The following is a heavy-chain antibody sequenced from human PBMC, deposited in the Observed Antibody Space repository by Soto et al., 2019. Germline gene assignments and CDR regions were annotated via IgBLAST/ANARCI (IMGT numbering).Heavy chain of an antibody. J-gene: IGHJ3*01. CDR2: IYPEDSDT. CDR3: ARQGYYDGSGYFYSGFEV. V-gene: IGHV5-51*01. Sequence: GESLKISCKGSGYNFAGYWIAWVRQMPGRGLDWMGIIYPEDSDTRYSPSFQGQVTISVDRSSNTAYLQWSSLKASDSAMYYCARQGYYDGSGYFYSGFEVWGQGTMVNVSS. CDR1: GYNFAGYW. D-gene: IGHD3-22*01.